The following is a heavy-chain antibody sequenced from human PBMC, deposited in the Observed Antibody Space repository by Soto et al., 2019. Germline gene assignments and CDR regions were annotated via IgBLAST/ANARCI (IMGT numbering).Heavy chain of an antibody. CDR3: ARDHSNANSVCWLDP. CDR1: GYTFTSHW. D-gene: IGHD2-8*01. J-gene: IGHJ5*02. Sequence: ASVKVSCKSSGYTFTSHWMHWVRQAPGQGLEWMGVINPSGGSTFYAQKFQGRVTMTRDTSTSTVYMELSSLRSEGTAMYYCARDHSNANSVCWLDPWGQGTLVTVSS. CDR2: INPSGGST. V-gene: IGHV1-46*03.